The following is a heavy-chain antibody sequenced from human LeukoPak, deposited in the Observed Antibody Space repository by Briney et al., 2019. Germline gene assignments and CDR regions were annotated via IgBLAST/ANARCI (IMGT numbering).Heavy chain of an antibody. CDR2: TYYRSKWYY. CDR1: GDSVPSNSAA. CDR3: ARDPDGGSTIFDY. V-gene: IGHV6-1*01. J-gene: IGHJ4*02. Sequence: SQTLSLTCAVSGDSVPSNSAAWNWIRQSPSRGLEWLGRTYYRSKWYYDYAVAVKSRISINPDTSKNQFSLQLSSVTPEDTAVYYCARDPDGGSTIFDYWGQGTLVTVSS. D-gene: IGHD1-26*01.